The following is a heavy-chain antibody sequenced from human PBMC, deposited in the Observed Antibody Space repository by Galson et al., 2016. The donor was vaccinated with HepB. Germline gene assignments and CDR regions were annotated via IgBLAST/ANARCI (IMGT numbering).Heavy chain of an antibody. CDR2: LWYDGTHK. Sequence: SLRLSCAASGFTFSSYGMHWVRQAPGKGLEWVAILWYDGTHKYYADSVKGRFTVSRDNSKNTLYLQMNSLRAEDTAVYYCARDRFPPVTRGRNWFDPWGQGTLVTVSS. J-gene: IGHJ5*02. CDR1: GFTFSSYG. CDR3: ARDRFPPVTRGRNWFDP. D-gene: IGHD2-21*02. V-gene: IGHV3-33*01.